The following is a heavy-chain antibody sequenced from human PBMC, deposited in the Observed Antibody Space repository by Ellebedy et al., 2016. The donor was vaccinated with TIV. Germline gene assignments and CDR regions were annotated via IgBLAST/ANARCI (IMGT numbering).Heavy chain of an antibody. CDR2: IDPGDSET. J-gene: IGHJ4*02. Sequence: GGSLRLSCQSSGYRFGKYWIGWVRQVPGKGLEWIGRIDPGDSETNYSPSFQGQVTISADKSISTAYLPWSSLKASDTAMYYCVRGGNSGYVYFDYWGQGTLVTVSS. CDR1: GYRFGKYW. D-gene: IGHD5-12*01. V-gene: IGHV5-10-1*04. CDR3: VRGGNSGYVYFDY.